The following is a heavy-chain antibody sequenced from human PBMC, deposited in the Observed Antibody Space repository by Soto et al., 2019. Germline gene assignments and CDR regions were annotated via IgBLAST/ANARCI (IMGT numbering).Heavy chain of an antibody. D-gene: IGHD6-19*01. CDR2: ISSSSSYI. CDR3: ARDRYSSGSYFGFLFYY. CDR1: RFTFTSYS. Sequence: PGGSLRLSCAASRFTFTSYSMNWVRQAPGKGLEWVSSISSSSSYIYYADSVKGRFTISRDNAKNSLYLQMNSLRAEDTAVYYCARDRYSSGSYFGFLFYYWGQGTLVTVSS. J-gene: IGHJ4*02. V-gene: IGHV3-21*01.